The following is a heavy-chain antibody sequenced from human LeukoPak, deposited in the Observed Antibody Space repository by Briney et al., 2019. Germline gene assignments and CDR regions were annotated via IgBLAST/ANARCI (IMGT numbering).Heavy chain of an antibody. CDR3: ARDRRYGDYVGVWFDP. CDR1: GGSISSSSYY. J-gene: IGHJ5*02. V-gene: IGHV4-39*02. CDR2: IYYSGST. D-gene: IGHD4-17*01. Sequence: SETLSLTCTVSGGSISSSSYYWGWIRQPPGKGLEWIGSIYYSGSTYYNPSLKSRVTISVDTSKNQFSLKLSSVTAADTAVYYCARDRRYGDYVGVWFDPWGQGTLVTVSS.